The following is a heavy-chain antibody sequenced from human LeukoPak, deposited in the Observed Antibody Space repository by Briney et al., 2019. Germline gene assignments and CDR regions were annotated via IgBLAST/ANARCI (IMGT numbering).Heavy chain of an antibody. Sequence: GGSLRLSCAASGFTFTSYSMSWVRQAQGLGLEWVSGTSDRGDYTYYADSVKGRFTISRDSSKNTLFLQMNSLRAEDTALYFCARKAQYNGHYPLDYWGQGTLVTVSS. CDR2: TSDRGDYT. V-gene: IGHV3-23*01. D-gene: IGHD1-7*01. J-gene: IGHJ4*02. CDR3: ARKAQYNGHYPLDY. CDR1: GFTFTSYS.